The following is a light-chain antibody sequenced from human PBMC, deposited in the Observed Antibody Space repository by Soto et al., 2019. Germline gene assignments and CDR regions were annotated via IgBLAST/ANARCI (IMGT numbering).Light chain of an antibody. CDR1: QSVSSSD. Sequence: EIVLTQSPGTLSLSPGERATLSCRASQSVSSSDLAWYQQKPGQAPRLLIYGASSRATGIPDRFSGSGSGTDFNLTISRLEPEDCAVYYCQHYGSSLKTFGQGTRLEIK. CDR2: GAS. V-gene: IGKV3-20*01. J-gene: IGKJ5*01. CDR3: QHYGSSLKT.